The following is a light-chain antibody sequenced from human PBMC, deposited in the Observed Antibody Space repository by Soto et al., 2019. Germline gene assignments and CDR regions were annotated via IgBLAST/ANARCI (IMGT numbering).Light chain of an antibody. J-gene: IGKJ3*01. CDR1: QSVSSSY. CDR2: AES. CDR3: QHYGGSFI. V-gene: IGKV3-20*01. Sequence: EIVLTQSPGTLSLSPGERATLSCRASQSVSSSYLAWYQQKPGQAPRLLIYAESSRATGIPDRFSGSGSGTDFTLSISRLEPEDFAVYYCQHYGGSFIFGPGTKVDIK.